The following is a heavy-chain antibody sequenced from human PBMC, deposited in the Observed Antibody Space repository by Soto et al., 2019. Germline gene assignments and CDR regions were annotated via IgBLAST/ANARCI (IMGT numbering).Heavy chain of an antibody. J-gene: IGHJ5*02. CDR1: GGSFSGYY. D-gene: IGHD3-10*01. V-gene: IGHV4-34*01. CDR3: ARGREKLWRGKNYYGSGSSFGWFDP. CDR2: INHSGST. Sequence: SETLSLTCAVYGGSFSGYYWSWIRQPPGKGLEWIGEINHSGSTNYNPSLKSRVTISVDTSKNQFSLKLSSVTAADTAVYYCARGREKLWRGKNYYGSGSSFGWFDPWGQGTLVTVSS.